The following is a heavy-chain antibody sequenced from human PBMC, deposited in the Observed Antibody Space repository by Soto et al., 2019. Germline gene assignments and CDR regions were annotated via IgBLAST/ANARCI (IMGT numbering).Heavy chain of an antibody. CDR1: GFTFSNAW. Sequence: PGGSLRLSCAASGFTFSNAWMNWVRQAPGKGLEWVGRIKSKTDGGTTDYAAPVKGRFTISRDDSKNTLYLQMNSLKTEDTAVYYCTTGHYYDSSGITRRFDYWGQEPLVTVSS. V-gene: IGHV3-15*07. CDR2: IKSKTDGGTT. CDR3: TTGHYYDSSGITRRFDY. D-gene: IGHD3-22*01. J-gene: IGHJ4*02.